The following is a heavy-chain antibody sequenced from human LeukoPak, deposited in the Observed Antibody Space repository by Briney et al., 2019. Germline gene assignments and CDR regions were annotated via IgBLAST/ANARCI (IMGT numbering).Heavy chain of an antibody. CDR1: GGSISSSSYY. Sequence: SETLSLTGTVSGGSISSSSYYWGWIRQPPGKGLEWIGSIYYSGSTYYNPSLKSRVTLSVGTSKNQFSLKLSSVTAADTAVYYCAREGTSGTHLNWFDPWGQGTLVTVSS. J-gene: IGHJ5*02. D-gene: IGHD1-1*01. CDR2: IYYSGST. V-gene: IGHV4-39*07. CDR3: AREGTSGTHLNWFDP.